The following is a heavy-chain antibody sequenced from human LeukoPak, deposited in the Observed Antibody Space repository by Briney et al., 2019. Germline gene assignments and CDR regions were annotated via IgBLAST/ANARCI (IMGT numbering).Heavy chain of an antibody. V-gene: IGHV3-30*04. Sequence: GGSLRLSCAASEFTFSHYAMHWVRQAPGKGLEWVALISYDGNYKYYADSVKGRFTVSRDNSKNTLYLQMNSLRAEDTAVYYCAKDLVRFLEWFPNDAFDIWGQGTMVTVSS. J-gene: IGHJ3*02. CDR2: ISYDGNYK. CDR1: EFTFSHYA. D-gene: IGHD3-3*01. CDR3: AKDLVRFLEWFPNDAFDI.